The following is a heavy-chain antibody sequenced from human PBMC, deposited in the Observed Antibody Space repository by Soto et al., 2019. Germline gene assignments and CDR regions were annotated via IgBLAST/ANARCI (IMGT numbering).Heavy chain of an antibody. CDR3: AREPRYCRGASCSITGDAYDI. D-gene: IGHD2-15*01. CDR2: ISNRGDT. Sequence: EVQLVESGGGLVQPGGSLRLSCTASGFIVSDTYVNWVRQAPGQGLEWVSVISNRGDTHYADSVRGRFSLSRDISDNTLHLQMNNLRVEDTAVYYCAREPRYCRGASCSITGDAYDIWGQGTMVTVSS. J-gene: IGHJ3*02. V-gene: IGHV3-66*01. CDR1: GFIVSDTY.